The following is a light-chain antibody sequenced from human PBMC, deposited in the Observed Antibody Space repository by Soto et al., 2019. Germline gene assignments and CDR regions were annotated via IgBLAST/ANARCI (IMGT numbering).Light chain of an antibody. CDR2: DTR. J-gene: IGLJ2*01. V-gene: IGLV7-46*01. Sequence: QAVVTQEPSLTVSPGGTVTLTCGSSTGPVTSSHYPYWFQQKPGQAPRTLIYDTRNKHSWTPARFSGSLLGGKAALTLSGAQPEDEAEYYCLLSYIETRHVLFGGGTKLTVL. CDR1: TGPVTSSHY. CDR3: LLSYIETRHVL.